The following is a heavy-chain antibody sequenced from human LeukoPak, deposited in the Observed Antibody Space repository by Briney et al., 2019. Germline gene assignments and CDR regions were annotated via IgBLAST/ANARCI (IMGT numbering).Heavy chain of an antibody. J-gene: IGHJ4*02. CDR3: AKDRGSYWGSLEY. CDR1: GFTFSTYG. CDR2: IWFDGHNK. Sequence: GGSLRLSCAASGFTFSTYGMHWVRQAPGKGLEWVAVIWFDGHNKYYADSVKGRFTISRDNSMDTLYLQMNSLRAEDTAVYYCAKDRGSYWGSLEYWGQGSLVTVSS. D-gene: IGHD1-26*01. V-gene: IGHV3-33*06.